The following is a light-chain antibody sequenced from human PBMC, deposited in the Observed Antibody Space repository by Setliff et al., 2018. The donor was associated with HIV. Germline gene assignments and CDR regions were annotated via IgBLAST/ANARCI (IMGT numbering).Light chain of an antibody. CDR3: CSYAGSGTYV. V-gene: IGLV2-23*02. CDR1: SSDVGSYNL. Sequence: QSVLTQPASVSGSPGQSITISCTGTSSDVGSYNLVSWYQQHPGKAPKLMIYDVSKLPSGVSNRFSGSKSGNTASLTISGLQAEDEADYYCCSYAGSGTYVFGTGTKVTVL. J-gene: IGLJ1*01. CDR2: DVS.